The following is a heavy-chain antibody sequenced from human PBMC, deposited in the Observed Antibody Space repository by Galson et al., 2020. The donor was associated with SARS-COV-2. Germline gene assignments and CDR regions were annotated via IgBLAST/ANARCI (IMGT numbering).Heavy chain of an antibody. CDR1: GFTFNFYS. Sequence: GGSLRLSCVASGFTFNFYSLHWVRQVPGKGLEWVAVISYDGANDGPNEYYADSVKGRFTISRDSSKNTLYLQMDSLRREDTAIYYCARDMKAGTSYYFYMDVWGRGTTVTVSS. J-gene: IGHJ6*03. CDR2: ISYDGANDGPNE. V-gene: IGHV3-30*01. CDR3: ARDMKAGTSYYFYMDV. D-gene: IGHD6-19*01.